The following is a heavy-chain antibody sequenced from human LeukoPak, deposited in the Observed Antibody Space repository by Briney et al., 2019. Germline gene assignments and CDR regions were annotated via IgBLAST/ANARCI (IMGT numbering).Heavy chain of an antibody. J-gene: IGHJ6*02. CDR2: MNPNSGDT. D-gene: IGHD6-19*01. CDR3: ARQYSSGWYYYYGMDV. CDR1: GYTFTSYD. V-gene: IGHV1-8*01. Sequence: ASVKVSCKASGYTFTSYDINWVRQATGQGLGWMGWMNPNSGDTGYAQKFQGRVTMTRNTSISTAYMELSSLRSEDTAVYYCARQYSSGWYYYYGMDVWGQGTTVTVSS.